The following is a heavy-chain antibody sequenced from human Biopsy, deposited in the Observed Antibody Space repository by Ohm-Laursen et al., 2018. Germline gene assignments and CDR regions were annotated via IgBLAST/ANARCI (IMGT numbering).Heavy chain of an antibody. CDR1: GDSISSYY. CDR2: VYYTGST. CDR3: ARDRGYYSDRTVPGYFDL. J-gene: IGHJ2*01. Sequence: TLSLTCTVSGDSISSYYWSWIRQPPGKGLQWIGYVYYTGSTDYNPSLQSRVTISVDASKNHFSLRLRSVTPADTAIYYCARDRGYYSDRTVPGYFDLWGRGTLVTVSS. D-gene: IGHD3-22*01. V-gene: IGHV4-59*01.